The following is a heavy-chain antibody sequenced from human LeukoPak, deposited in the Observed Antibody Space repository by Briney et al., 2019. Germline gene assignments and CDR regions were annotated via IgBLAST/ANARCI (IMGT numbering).Heavy chain of an antibody. CDR3: ARVGYYDFWPSDY. Sequence: ASVKVSCKASGYTFTSYYMHWVRQAPGQGLEWMGIINPSGGSTSYAQKFQGRVTMTTDTSTSTAYMELRSLRSDDTAVYYCARVGYYDFWPSDYWGQGTLVTVSS. CDR2: INPSGGST. J-gene: IGHJ4*02. V-gene: IGHV1-46*01. D-gene: IGHD3-3*01. CDR1: GYTFTSYY.